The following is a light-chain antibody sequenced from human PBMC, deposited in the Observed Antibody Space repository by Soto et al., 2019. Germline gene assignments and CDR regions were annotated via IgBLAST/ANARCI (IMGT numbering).Light chain of an antibody. CDR2: GAS. CDR1: ESVASNY. J-gene: IGKJ1*01. CDR3: QQYGRSPWT. Sequence: EIVLTQSPGTLSLSPGERATLSCRASESVASNYLAWYQQKPGQAPRLLIYGASSRATIIADRFSGIGSGTDFTLTITRLQPEYFAVYYCQQYGRSPWTSGQGTKVDI. V-gene: IGKV3-20*01.